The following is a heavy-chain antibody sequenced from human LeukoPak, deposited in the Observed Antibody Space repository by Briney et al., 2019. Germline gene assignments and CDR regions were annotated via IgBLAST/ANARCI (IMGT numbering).Heavy chain of an antibody. CDR2: IYSGGTT. Sequence: GGSLRLSCAVSGLTVSGNYMSWVRQAPGKGLERVSLIYSGGTTYYADSVKGRFTISRDNSKNTLYLQMNSLRAEDTAVYYCARRAGGYSHPYDYWGQGILVTVSS. CDR1: GLTVSGNY. CDR3: ARRAGGYSHPYDY. V-gene: IGHV3-53*01. D-gene: IGHD4-23*01. J-gene: IGHJ4*02.